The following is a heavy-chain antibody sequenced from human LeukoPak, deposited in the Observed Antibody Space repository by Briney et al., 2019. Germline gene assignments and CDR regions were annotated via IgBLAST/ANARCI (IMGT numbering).Heavy chain of an antibody. CDR1: GYTFNSYD. V-gene: IGHV1-8*01. CDR2: MNPNSGNT. CDR3: ATPGVHYDPSGYYPFQH. J-gene: IGHJ1*01. Sequence: GASVKVSCKASGYTFNSYDINWVRLAAGQGLEWMGWMNPNSGNTGYAQQFQGRVTMTRNTAIDTAYMELSSLRSEDTAVHHCATPGVHYDPSGYYPFQHWGQGTLVTVSS. D-gene: IGHD3-22*01.